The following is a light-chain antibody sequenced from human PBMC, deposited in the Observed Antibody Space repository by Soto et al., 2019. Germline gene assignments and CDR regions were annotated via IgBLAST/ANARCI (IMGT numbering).Light chain of an antibody. Sequence: QSVLTQPPSASGTPGQRVTISCSGRFSNIGSNYVYWYQQLPGTAPKLLIFTNDQRPSGVPGRFSGSKSGTSASLAISGLRSEDEADYYCAGWDDSLRGWVFGGGTKLTVL. V-gene: IGLV1-47*02. CDR2: TND. CDR1: FSNIGSNY. CDR3: AGWDDSLRGWV. J-gene: IGLJ3*02.